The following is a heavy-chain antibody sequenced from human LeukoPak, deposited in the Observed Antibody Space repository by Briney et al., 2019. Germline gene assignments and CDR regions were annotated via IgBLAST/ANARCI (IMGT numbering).Heavy chain of an antibody. D-gene: IGHD2-21*02. CDR1: GFTFNRYW. Sequence: PGGSLRLSCAASGFTFNRYWMSWVRQAPGKGLEWVANIKQDGSEKYYVDSVKGRFTISRDNAKNSLYLQMNSLRAEDTAVYYCARRGGSGGDCYSNYWGQGTLVTVSS. V-gene: IGHV3-7*01. CDR2: IKQDGSEK. CDR3: ARRGGSGGDCYSNY. J-gene: IGHJ4*02.